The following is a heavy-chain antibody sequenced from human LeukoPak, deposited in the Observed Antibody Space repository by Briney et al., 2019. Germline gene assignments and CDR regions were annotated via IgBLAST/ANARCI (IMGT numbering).Heavy chain of an antibody. CDR2: LSISGSYI. CDR1: GFTFSRYS. V-gene: IGHV3-21*01. J-gene: IGHJ4*02. Sequence: GGSLRLSCVASGFTFSRYSMNWVRRAPGKGLEGVSSLSISGSYIYYADSVKGRFSISRDNAKNSLLLQMNSLRAEDTAVYYCARDRSALDGAADGNCVDYWGQGALVTVSS. CDR3: ARDRSALDGAADGNCVDY. D-gene: IGHD6-13*01.